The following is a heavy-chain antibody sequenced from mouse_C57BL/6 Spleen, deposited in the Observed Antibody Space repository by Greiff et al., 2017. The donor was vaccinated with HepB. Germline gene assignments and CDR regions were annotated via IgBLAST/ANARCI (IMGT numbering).Heavy chain of an antibody. CDR3: AKTPIYYDYPYAMDY. CDR1: GFSLTSYG. D-gene: IGHD2-4*01. Sequence: VQLQESGPGLVQPSQSLSITCTVSGFSLTSYGVHWVRQSPGKGLEWLGVIWRGGSTDYNAAFMSRLSITKDNSKSQVFFKMNSLQADDTAIYYCAKTPIYYDYPYAMDYWGQGTSVTVSS. J-gene: IGHJ4*01. V-gene: IGHV2-5*01. CDR2: IWRGGST.